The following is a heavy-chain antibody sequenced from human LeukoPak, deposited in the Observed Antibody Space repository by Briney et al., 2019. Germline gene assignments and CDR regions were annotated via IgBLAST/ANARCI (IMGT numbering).Heavy chain of an antibody. Sequence: PSETLSLICTVPGASISSYYWSWIRQPPGKGLEWIGYFSTSGGNNYNPSLKGGVPLPVDSPKNQFSLNLTSVPAADTAVYYCASTGAARRPDWYFDLWGRGTRVTVSS. J-gene: IGHJ2*01. CDR2: FSTSGGN. V-gene: IGHV4-4*09. CDR3: ASTGAARRPDWYFDL. D-gene: IGHD6-6*01. CDR1: GASISSYY.